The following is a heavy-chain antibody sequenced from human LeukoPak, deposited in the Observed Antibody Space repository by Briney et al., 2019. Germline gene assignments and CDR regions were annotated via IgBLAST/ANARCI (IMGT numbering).Heavy chain of an antibody. V-gene: IGHV4-34*01. CDR3: ARLTWITDY. Sequence: PSETLSLTCAVYGGSFSGYYWSWIRQPPGKGLEWIGEINHSGSANYNPPLKSRVTISLDTSKNQFSLTVSSVTAADTAVYYCARLTWITDYWGQGTLVTVSS. CDR1: GGSFSGYY. J-gene: IGHJ4*02. D-gene: IGHD5-12*01. CDR2: INHSGSA.